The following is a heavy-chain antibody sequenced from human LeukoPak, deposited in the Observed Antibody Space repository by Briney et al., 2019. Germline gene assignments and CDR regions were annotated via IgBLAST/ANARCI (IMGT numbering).Heavy chain of an antibody. CDR1: GYTFNSYG. CDR3: ARDQYGSGSFDY. Sequence: ASVKVSCKASGYTFNSYGISWVRQASGQGLEWMGWISTYNANTDYAQKLQGRVTMTTDTSTTTAYMELRSLRSDDTALYYCARDQYGSGSFDYWGQGTLVTVSS. CDR2: ISTYNANT. D-gene: IGHD3-10*01. J-gene: IGHJ4*02. V-gene: IGHV1-18*01.